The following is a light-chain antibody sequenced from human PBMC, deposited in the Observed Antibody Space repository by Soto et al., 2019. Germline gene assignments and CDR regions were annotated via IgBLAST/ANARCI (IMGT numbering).Light chain of an antibody. Sequence: DIQMAQAPSTRAVSLADRFTITCRASQTISSWLAWYQQKPGKAPKLLIYKASTLKSGVPSRFSGSGSGTDFTLTISSLEPEDFAIYYCQQRNYWQVTFGQGTRLENK. CDR3: QQRNYWQVT. CDR1: QTISSW. J-gene: IGKJ5*01. CDR2: KAS. V-gene: IGKV1-5*03.